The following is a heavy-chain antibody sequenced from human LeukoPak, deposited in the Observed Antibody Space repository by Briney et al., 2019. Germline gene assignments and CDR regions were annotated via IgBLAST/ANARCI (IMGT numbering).Heavy chain of an antibody. CDR3: ARAPSDYDYVWGSYRYSYYYCGMDV. CDR2: IYYSGST. Sequence: PSETLSLTCTVSGGSISSYYWSWIRQPPGKGLEWVGYIYYSGSTNYNPSLKSRVTISVDTSKNQFSLKLSSVAAEDTAVYYWARAPSDYDYVWGSYRYSYYYCGMDVWGQGTTVTVSS. V-gene: IGHV4-59*01. D-gene: IGHD3-16*02. CDR1: GGSISSYY. J-gene: IGHJ6*02.